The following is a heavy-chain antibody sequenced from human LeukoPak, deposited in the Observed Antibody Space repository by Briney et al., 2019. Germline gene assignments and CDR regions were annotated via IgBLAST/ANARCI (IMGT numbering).Heavy chain of an antibody. J-gene: IGHJ6*03. CDR1: GYTFTSYG. D-gene: IGHD6-6*01. CDR2: ISAYNGNT. CDR3: ASHGGPSEYSRAYYYYYYMDV. Sequence: ASVKVSCKASGYTFTSYGISWVRQAPGQGLEWMGWISAYNGNTNYAQKLQGRVTITADESTSTAYMELSSLRSEDTAVYYCASHGGPSEYSRAYYYYYYMDVWGKGTTVTVSS. V-gene: IGHV1-18*01.